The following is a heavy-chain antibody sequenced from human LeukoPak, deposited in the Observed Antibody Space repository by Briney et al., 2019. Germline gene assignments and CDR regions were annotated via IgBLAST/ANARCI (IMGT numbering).Heavy chain of an antibody. D-gene: IGHD2-2*01. CDR1: GYTFTIYY. CDR3: AREGYCTGTNCRNWFDS. V-gene: IGHV1-46*01. CDR2: INPSGGST. J-gene: IGHJ5*01. Sequence: ASVKVSCKSSGYTFTIYYMHWVRQPPGQGLEWMGIINPSGGSTSYAQKFQGRVTMTRDTSTSTVYMELSTLRSEDTAVYYCAREGYCTGTNCRNWFDSWGQGTLVTVSS.